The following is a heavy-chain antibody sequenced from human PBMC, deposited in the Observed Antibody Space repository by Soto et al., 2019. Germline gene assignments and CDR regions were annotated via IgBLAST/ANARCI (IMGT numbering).Heavy chain of an antibody. CDR3: AREGPAAHY. Sequence: QVQLVQSGAEVKKPGASVKVSCKASGYTFTSYDISWARQAPGQGLEWMGWISAYNGNTNYAQKLQGRVTMTTDTTTRRAYMELRSLRSYDAAVYCCAREGPAAHYWGQGTLVTVSS. CDR2: ISAYNGNT. CDR1: GYTFTSYD. D-gene: IGHD6-13*01. V-gene: IGHV1-18*01. J-gene: IGHJ4*02.